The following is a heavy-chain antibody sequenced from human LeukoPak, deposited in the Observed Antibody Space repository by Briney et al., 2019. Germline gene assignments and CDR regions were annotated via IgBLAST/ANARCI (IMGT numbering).Heavy chain of an antibody. V-gene: IGHV4-59*01. CDR3: ARRGRYCSSTSCSYFDY. CDR1: GGSISTYY. D-gene: IGHD2-2*01. CDR2: IYNSGST. Sequence: SETLSLTCTVSGGSISTYYWSWIRKPPGKGLEWIGHIYNSGSTNYSPSLKSRVTISVDTSKNQFSLKLSSVTAADTAVYYCARRGRYCSSTSCSYFDYWGQGTLVTVSS. J-gene: IGHJ4*02.